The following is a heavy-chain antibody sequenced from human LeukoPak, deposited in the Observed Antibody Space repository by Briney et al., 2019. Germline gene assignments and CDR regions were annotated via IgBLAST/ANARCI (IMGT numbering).Heavy chain of an antibody. J-gene: IGHJ6*02. CDR1: GGSISSYY. CDR3: ARETRNGIAVAADYYYYGMDV. CDR2: IHTSGST. Sequence: SETLSLTCTVAGGSISSYYWSWIRQPAGKGLEWIGRIHTSGSTNYNPSLKSRVTMSVDTSKNQFSLKLSSVTAADTAVYYCARETRNGIAVAADYYYYGMDVWGQGTTVTVSS. V-gene: IGHV4-4*07. D-gene: IGHD6-19*01.